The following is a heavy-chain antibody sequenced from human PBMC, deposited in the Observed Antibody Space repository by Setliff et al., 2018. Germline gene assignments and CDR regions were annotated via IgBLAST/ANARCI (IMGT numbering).Heavy chain of an antibody. D-gene: IGHD1-7*01. J-gene: IGHJ4*02. Sequence: SGPTLVNPTQTLTLTCTFSGFPLTTSGTCVTWIRQPPGKALEWLARIDWDGDKYYNTSLRTRLTLSKDTSKNQVFLTMTNMDPVDTATYYCARSRYELPHYYFDYWGQGILVTAPQ. CDR2: IDWDGDK. CDR1: GFPLTTSGTC. V-gene: IGHV2-70*11. CDR3: ARSRYELPHYYFDY.